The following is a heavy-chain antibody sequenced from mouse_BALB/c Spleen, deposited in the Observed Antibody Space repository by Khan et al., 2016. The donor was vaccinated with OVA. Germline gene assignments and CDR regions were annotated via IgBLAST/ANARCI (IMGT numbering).Heavy chain of an antibody. D-gene: IGHD2-2*01. J-gene: IGHJ3*01. Sequence: VQLKQSGPELMKPAASLKITCRTSGYSFTSYYIHWLMQSLRRSIQWIVYFDPFSGSTTYNQKFKGQVTLTVDTSSSTAYIHFSYLTSEDSAVYYCTRHGYVAWFTYWGQGTLVTVSA. CDR3: TRHGYVAWFTY. CDR1: GYSFTSYY. V-gene: IGHV1S135*01. CDR2: FDPFSGST.